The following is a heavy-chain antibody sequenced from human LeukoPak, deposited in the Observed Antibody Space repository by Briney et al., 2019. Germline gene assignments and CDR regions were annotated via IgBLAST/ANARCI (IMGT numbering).Heavy chain of an antibody. Sequence: PGGSLRLSCAASGFTFSSFAMNWVRQAPGKGLEWVAYISGTSGSIYYADSVKGRFSIARDNAKNSLYLQMNSLRAEDTAVYYCARDEPGGRATTNDYWGQGALGSVSS. J-gene: IGHJ4*02. CDR2: ISGTSGSI. V-gene: IGHV3-48*01. CDR3: ARDEPGGRATTNDY. D-gene: IGHD1-26*01. CDR1: GFTFSSFA.